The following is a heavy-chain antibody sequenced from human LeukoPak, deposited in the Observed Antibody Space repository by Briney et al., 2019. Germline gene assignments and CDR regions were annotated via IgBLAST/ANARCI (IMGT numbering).Heavy chain of an antibody. CDR3: ARFLNWVFDN. D-gene: IGHD7-27*01. CDR1: GDPISSATHY. CDR2: IYSSGST. Sequence: PSETLSLXCAVSGDPISSATHYWSWIRQPAGKGLEWIGRIYSSGSTNYNPSLKSRVSISVDTSKNQFSLKLSSVTAADTAVYYCARFLNWVFDNWGQGTPVTVSS. V-gene: IGHV4-61*02. J-gene: IGHJ4*02.